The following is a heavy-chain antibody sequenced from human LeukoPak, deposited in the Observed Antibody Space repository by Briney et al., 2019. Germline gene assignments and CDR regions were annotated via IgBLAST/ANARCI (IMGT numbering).Heavy chain of an antibody. Sequence: SETLSLTCTVSGGSISSYYWSWIPQPPGKGLEWIGCIYYSGSTNYNPSLKSRVTISVDTSKNQFSLKLSSVTAADTAVYYCARETVAGSNFDYWGQGTLVTVSS. J-gene: IGHJ4*02. D-gene: IGHD6-19*01. CDR1: GGSISSYY. CDR3: ARETVAGSNFDY. V-gene: IGHV4-59*01. CDR2: IYYSGST.